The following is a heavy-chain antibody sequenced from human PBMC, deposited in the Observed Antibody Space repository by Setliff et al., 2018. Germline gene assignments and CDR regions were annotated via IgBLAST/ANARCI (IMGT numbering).Heavy chain of an antibody. D-gene: IGHD5-12*01. Sequence: ASVKVSCKASGYTFTSYYIHWVRQAPGQGLEWMGIINPSGGSTSYAQKFQGRVTMTRDTSKNQFSLKLSSVTAADTAVYYCARGGYSRGPPVYYFDYWGQGTLVTVSS. CDR3: ARGGYSRGPPVYYFDY. CDR2: INPSGGST. J-gene: IGHJ4*02. CDR1: GYTFTSYY. V-gene: IGHV1-46*01.